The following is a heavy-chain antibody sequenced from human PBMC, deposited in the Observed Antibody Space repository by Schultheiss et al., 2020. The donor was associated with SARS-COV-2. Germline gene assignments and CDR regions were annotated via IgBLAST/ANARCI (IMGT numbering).Heavy chain of an antibody. D-gene: IGHD6-6*01. CDR2: IYYSGST. Sequence: SQTLSLTCTVSGGSISSYYWSWIRQPPGKGLEWIGYIYYSGSTYYNPSLKSRVTISVDTSKNQFSLKLSSVTAADTAVYYCATSAWYSSSHYFDYWGQGTLVTVSS. V-gene: IGHV4-59*12. CDR1: GGSISSYY. J-gene: IGHJ4*02. CDR3: ATSAWYSSSHYFDY.